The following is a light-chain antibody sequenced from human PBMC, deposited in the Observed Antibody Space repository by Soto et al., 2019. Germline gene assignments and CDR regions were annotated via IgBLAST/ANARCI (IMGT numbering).Light chain of an antibody. Sequence: QSALTQPASVSGSPGQSITISCAGSSSDVGGHNYVSWYQQHPGKAPKLLIYEVTNRPSGVSNRFSGSKSGNTASLTISGLQAEDEADYYCSSYRSTSYAFGTGTKVTV. CDR2: EVT. J-gene: IGLJ1*01. CDR1: SSDVGGHNY. V-gene: IGLV2-14*01. CDR3: SSYRSTSYA.